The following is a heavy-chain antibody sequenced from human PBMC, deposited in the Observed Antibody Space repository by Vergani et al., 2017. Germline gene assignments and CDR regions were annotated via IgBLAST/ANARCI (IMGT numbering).Heavy chain of an antibody. D-gene: IGHD3-16*01. CDR3: AGQGQHVLGYFDY. CDR1: GGSISSYY. J-gene: IGHJ4*02. CDR2: IYYSGST. V-gene: IGHV4-59*01. Sequence: QVQLQESGPGLVKPSETLSLTCTVSGGSISSYYWSWIRQPPGKGLEWIGYIYYSGSTNYNPSLKSRVTISVDTSKNQFSLKLSSVTAADTAVYYCAGQGQHVLGYFDYCGQGTLVTVSS.